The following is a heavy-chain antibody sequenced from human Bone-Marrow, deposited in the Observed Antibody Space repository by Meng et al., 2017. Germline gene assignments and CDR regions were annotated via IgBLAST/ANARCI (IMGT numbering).Heavy chain of an antibody. V-gene: IGHV2-5*01. Sequence: SGPTLVKPTQTLTLTCTFSGFSLSTSGVGVGWIRQPPGKALEWLAFMFWNDEKRYSPSLGTRLTINKDTSKNQVVLTLTDIDPEDTATYFCVHKAAGMVGARFDYWGQGTLVTVSS. CDR3: VHKAAGMVGARFDY. J-gene: IGHJ4*02. CDR2: MFWNDEK. CDR1: GFSLSTSGVG. D-gene: IGHD3-3*01.